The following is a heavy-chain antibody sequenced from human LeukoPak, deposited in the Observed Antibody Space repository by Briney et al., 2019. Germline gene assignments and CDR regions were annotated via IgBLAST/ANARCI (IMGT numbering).Heavy chain of an antibody. V-gene: IGHV1-18*01. D-gene: IGHD3-22*01. J-gene: IGHJ4*02. CDR2: ISAYNGNT. CDR3: ATTQSNYYDSSGYSDY. Sequence: GASVKVSCKASGYTFTSYGVSWVRQAPGHGLEWMGWISAYNGNTNHAQKLQGRVTMTTDTSTSTAYMELRSLRSDDTAVYYCATTQSNYYDSSGYSDYWGQGTLVTVSS. CDR1: GYTFTSYG.